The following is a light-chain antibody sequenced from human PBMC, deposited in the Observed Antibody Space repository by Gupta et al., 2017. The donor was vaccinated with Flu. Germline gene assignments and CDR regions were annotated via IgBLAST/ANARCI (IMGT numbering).Light chain of an antibody. J-gene: IGLJ3*02. Sequence: SGEALPQKYAYWYHQKSVQAPVLVIFEDNKRPSGIPERFSGSSSGTMATLTITGAQVEDDADYYCYSADSSGDPRFGGGTKLTVL. CDR2: EDN. V-gene: IGLV3-10*01. CDR3: YSADSSGDPR. CDR1: ALPQKY.